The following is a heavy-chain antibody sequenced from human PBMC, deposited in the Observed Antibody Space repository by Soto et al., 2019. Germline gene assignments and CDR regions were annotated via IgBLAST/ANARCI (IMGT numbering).Heavy chain of an antibody. Sequence: PGGSLRLSCAASGFTFSSYGMHWVRQAPGKGLEWVAVIWYDGSNKYYADSVKGRFTISRDNSKNTLYLQMNSLRAEDTAVYYCERPFNSGTLQLALGYWGQGTLVTVYS. D-gene: IGHD5-12*01. CDR1: GFTFSSYG. V-gene: IGHV3-33*01. J-gene: IGHJ4*02. CDR2: IWYDGSNK. CDR3: ERPFNSGTLQLALGY.